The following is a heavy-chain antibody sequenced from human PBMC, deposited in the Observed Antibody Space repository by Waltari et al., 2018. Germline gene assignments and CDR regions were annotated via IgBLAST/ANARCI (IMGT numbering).Heavy chain of an antibody. CDR2: IRSKTCGWTT. V-gene: IGHV3-49*04. Sequence: EVQLVESGGALVQPGQSLRLSCTTSGFIFGDYGVGWVRQAPGKGLEWIIFIRSKTCGWTTEYAPSVRGRFSMSRDDSKSIAYLQMNSLEAEDTAVYYCARGRTVPNAKYYFDYWGQGTQVTVSS. CDR3: ARGRTVPNAKYYFDY. J-gene: IGHJ4*02. CDR1: GFIFGDYG. D-gene: IGHD2-8*01.